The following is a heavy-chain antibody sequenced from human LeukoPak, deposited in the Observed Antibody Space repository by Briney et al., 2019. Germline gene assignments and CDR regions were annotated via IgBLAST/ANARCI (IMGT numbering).Heavy chain of an antibody. CDR3: ARDGGYSGYDADC. Sequence: GGSLRLPCVASGFSFSLYSMKWVRQAPGKGLEWVSYISDTSATYYADSVRRRFTISSDNVKNSLFLQMNSLRVEDTGVYYCARDGGYSGYDADCWGQGTLVTVSS. D-gene: IGHD5-12*01. CDR1: GFSFSLYS. CDR2: ISDTSAT. J-gene: IGHJ4*02. V-gene: IGHV3-48*01.